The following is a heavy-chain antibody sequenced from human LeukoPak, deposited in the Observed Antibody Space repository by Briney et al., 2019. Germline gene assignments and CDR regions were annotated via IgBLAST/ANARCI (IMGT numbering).Heavy chain of an antibody. Sequence: SETLSLTCSVSGHSISSGYYWGWVRQPPGEGLEWIGSISQSGSTYYSPSLGSRVTISVDTSKNQISLKLSFVTAADTAVYYCARGSITGTTEVFYWGQGTLVTVPS. V-gene: IGHV4-38-2*02. CDR3: ARGSITGTTEVFY. CDR1: GHSISSGYY. CDR2: ISQSGST. J-gene: IGHJ4*02. D-gene: IGHD1-7*01.